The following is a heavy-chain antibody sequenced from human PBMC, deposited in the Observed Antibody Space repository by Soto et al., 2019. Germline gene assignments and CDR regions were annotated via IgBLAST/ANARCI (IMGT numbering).Heavy chain of an antibody. V-gene: IGHV4-4*02. CDR3: ARTAASIWFGEFHNDWFDP. CDR1: SGSISSSNW. D-gene: IGHD3-10*01. CDR2: IYHSGST. Sequence: PSETLSLTCAVSSGSISSSNWWSWVRQPPGKGLEWIGEIYHSGSTNYNPSLKSRVTISVDKSKNQFSLKLSSVTAAGTAVYYCARTAASIWFGEFHNDWFDPWGQETVVTVSS. J-gene: IGHJ5*02.